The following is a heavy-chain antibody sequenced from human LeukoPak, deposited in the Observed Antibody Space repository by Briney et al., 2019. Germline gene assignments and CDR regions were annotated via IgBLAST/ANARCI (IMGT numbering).Heavy chain of an antibody. V-gene: IGHV3-7*04. CDR2: IKQDGSKK. Sequence: GGSLRLYCVASGFPFSSYWMTWVRQAPGKGLEWVANIKQDGSKKSYVDSVKGRFTISRDNAKDSLYLQMNSLRAEDTAIYYCTRVGYIDEGIDYWGQGTLVTVSS. D-gene: IGHD5-24*01. J-gene: IGHJ4*02. CDR1: GFPFSSYW. CDR3: TRVGYIDEGIDY.